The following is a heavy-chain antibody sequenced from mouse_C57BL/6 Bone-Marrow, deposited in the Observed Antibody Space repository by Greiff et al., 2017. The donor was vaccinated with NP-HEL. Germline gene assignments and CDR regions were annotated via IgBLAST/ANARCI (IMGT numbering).Heavy chain of an antibody. CDR3: ARIYYYGSSDFDV. V-gene: IGHV1-22*01. J-gene: IGHJ1*03. CDR1: GYTFTDYN. CDR2: INPNNGGT. D-gene: IGHD1-1*01. Sequence: VQLQQSGPELVKPGASVKMSCKASGYTFTDYNMHWVKQSHGKSLEWIGYINPNNGGTSYNQKFKGKATLTVNKSSSTAYMELRSLTSEDSAVYYCARIYYYGSSDFDVWGTGTTVTVSS.